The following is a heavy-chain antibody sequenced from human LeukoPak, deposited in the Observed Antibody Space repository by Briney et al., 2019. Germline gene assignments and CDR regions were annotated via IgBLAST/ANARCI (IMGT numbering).Heavy chain of an antibody. CDR2: INHSGST. Sequence: SDTLSLTCGVYGGSFSGYYWSWIRQPPGKGLEWIGEINHSGSTNYNPSLTSRVTISVDTSKNQFSLKLSSVTAADTAVYYCASSIRGSYYMDVWGKGTTVTISS. J-gene: IGHJ6*03. D-gene: IGHD3-10*01. V-gene: IGHV4-34*01. CDR3: ASSIRGSYYMDV. CDR1: GGSFSGYY.